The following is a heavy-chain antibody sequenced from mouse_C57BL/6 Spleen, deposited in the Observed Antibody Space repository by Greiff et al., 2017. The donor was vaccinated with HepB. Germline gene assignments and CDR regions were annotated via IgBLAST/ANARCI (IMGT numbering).Heavy chain of an antibody. CDR1: GYTFTSYW. V-gene: IGHV1-69*01. CDR2: IDPSDSYT. CDR3: ARRDWMDY. J-gene: IGHJ4*01. Sequence: QVQLQQPGAELVMPGASVKLSCKASGYTFTSYWMHWVKQRPGQGLEWIGEIDPSDSYTNYNQKFKGKSTLTVDKSSSTAYMQLSSLTSEDSAVYYCARRDWMDYWGQGTSVTVSS. D-gene: IGHD3-3*01.